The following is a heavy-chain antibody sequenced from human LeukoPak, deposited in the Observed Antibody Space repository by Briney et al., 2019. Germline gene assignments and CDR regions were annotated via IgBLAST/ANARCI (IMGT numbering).Heavy chain of an antibody. D-gene: IGHD6-19*01. CDR1: GYTFGRYG. CDR2: ISPYNGNT. J-gene: IGHJ5*02. Sequence: GASVKVSCKASGYTFGRYGVSWVRQAPGQGLEWMAWISPYNGNTNDAQKFQGRVTMTTDTSTSTAYMELRSLRADDTAVYYCARDSASVWPGSSGWSNWFDPWGQGTLVTVSS. CDR3: ARDSASVWPGSSGWSNWFDP. V-gene: IGHV1-18*01.